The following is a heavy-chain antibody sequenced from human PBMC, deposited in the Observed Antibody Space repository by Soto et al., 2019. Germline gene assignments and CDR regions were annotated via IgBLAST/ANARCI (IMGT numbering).Heavy chain of an antibody. Sequence: SGPALVNPTQTLTLTCTFSGFSFSSNGVGVGWIRQPPGKALEWLALIYWDDDKRYSPSLKSRLTITKDTSKKQVVLTMTNMDPVDTATYYRARIMVTTGGYGMDVWGQGTTVTVSS. V-gene: IGHV2-5*02. CDR1: GFSFSSNGVG. J-gene: IGHJ6*02. CDR2: IYWDDDK. D-gene: IGHD4-17*01. CDR3: ARIMVTTGGYGMDV.